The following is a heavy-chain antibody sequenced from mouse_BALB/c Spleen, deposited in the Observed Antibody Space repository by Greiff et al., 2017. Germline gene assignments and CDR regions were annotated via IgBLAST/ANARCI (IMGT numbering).Heavy chain of an antibody. Sequence: EVKLMESGGGLVKPGGSLKLSCAASGFTFSDYYMYWVRQTPEKRLEWVATISDGGSYTYYPDSVKGRFTISRDNAKNNLYLQMSSLKSEDTAMYYCARAYYGNQGSWFAYWGQGTLVTVSA. J-gene: IGHJ3*01. CDR3: ARAYYGNQGSWFAY. CDR1: GFTFSDYY. CDR2: ISDGGSYT. D-gene: IGHD2-10*01. V-gene: IGHV5-4*02.